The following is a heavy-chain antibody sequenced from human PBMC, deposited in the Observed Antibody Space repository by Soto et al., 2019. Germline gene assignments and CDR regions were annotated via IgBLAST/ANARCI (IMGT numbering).Heavy chain of an antibody. V-gene: IGHV4-59*01. J-gene: IGHJ4*02. CDR1: GGSISSYY. D-gene: IGHD5-12*01. CDR3: ASQASGPYYFDY. Sequence: SETLSLTCTVSGGSISSYYWSWIRQPPGKGLEWIGYVYYSGSTNYNPSLKSRVTISVDTSKNQFSLKLNSVTAADTAVYYCASQASGPYYFDYWGQGTLVTVSS. CDR2: VYYSGST.